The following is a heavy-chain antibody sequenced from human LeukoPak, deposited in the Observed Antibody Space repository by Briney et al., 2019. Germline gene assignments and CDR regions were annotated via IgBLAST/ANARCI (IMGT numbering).Heavy chain of an antibody. J-gene: IGHJ4*02. CDR3: AKGKGSDYTFEY. CDR1: GFTFDDYA. CDR2: IIGDGGST. D-gene: IGHD5-12*01. Sequence: AGGSLRLSCAGSGFTFDDYAIHWVRQGPGKGLEWVSVIIGDGGSTYYADSVKGRFTISRDNAKNSLYLQTNSLSTEDTALYYGAKGKGSDYTFEYWGQGTLVLVSS. V-gene: IGHV3-43*02.